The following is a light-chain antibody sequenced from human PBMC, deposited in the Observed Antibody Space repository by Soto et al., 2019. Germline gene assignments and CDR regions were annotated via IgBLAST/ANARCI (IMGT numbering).Light chain of an antibody. CDR2: GAS. Sequence: DIQMTQTPPSLSASVGDRVTITCRASQGISKYLAWYQHKPGKVPKLLIYGASTLQSGVPSRFSGSGSGTDFTLTISSLQPEDVATYYCQKYDSAPLFTFGPGTGVDVK. CDR1: QGISKY. J-gene: IGKJ3*01. V-gene: IGKV1-27*01. CDR3: QKYDSAPLFT.